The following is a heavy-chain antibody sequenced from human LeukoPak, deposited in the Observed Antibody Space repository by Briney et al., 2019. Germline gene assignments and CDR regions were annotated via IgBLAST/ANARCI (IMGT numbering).Heavy chain of an antibody. CDR2: INPKNGVT. D-gene: IGHD2-2*01. CDR1: RYIFTGYF. Sequence: GASVKVSCKASRYIFTGYFIHWVRQAPGQGLEWMGGINPKNGVTNPAEKFQGRVTITRDTSLSTAFMALSGLTSDDTAVYFCAREPPYTGHCAITTCAVSRFDLWGQGTLVTVSS. CDR3: AREPPYTGHCAITTCAVSRFDL. J-gene: IGHJ4*02. V-gene: IGHV1-2*02.